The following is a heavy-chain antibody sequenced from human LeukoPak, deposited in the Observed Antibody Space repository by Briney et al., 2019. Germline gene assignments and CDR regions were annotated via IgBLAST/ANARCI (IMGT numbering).Heavy chain of an antibody. CDR2: IYYSGST. J-gene: IGHJ4*02. CDR3: AREAEITRFDY. V-gene: IGHV4-39*07. Sequence: SETLSLTCTVSGGSISSSGYYWGWIRQPPGKGLEWIGTIYYSGSTFYNPSLKSRVTISVDTSKNQFSLKLNSVTPEDTAVYYCAREAEITRFDYWGQGTLVTVSS. D-gene: IGHD5-24*01. CDR1: GGSISSSGYY.